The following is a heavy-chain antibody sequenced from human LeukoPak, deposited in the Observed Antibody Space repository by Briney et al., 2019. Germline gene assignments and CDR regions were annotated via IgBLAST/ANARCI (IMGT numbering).Heavy chain of an antibody. J-gene: IGHJ5*01. Sequence: PGGSLRLSCAASGFIFSSYEMNWVRQAPGKGLVWVSYLSSGGSTIYYADSVKGRFTISRDNAKNSLYLQMNSLRAEDTAVYYCARSPAFKGWFHSWGQGTLVTVSS. CDR2: LSSGGSTI. V-gene: IGHV3-48*03. CDR3: ARSPAFKGWFHS. CDR1: GFIFSSYE. D-gene: IGHD3-3*02.